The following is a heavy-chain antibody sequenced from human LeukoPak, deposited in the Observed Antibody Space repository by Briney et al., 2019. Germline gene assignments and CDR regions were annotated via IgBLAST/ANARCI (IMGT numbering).Heavy chain of an antibody. Sequence: GRSLRLSCAASGFTFSSYGMHWVRQAPGKGLEWVSTISRSGGSTYYADSVKGRFIISRDNSKNTLYLQMNSLRAEDTAVYYCARDLYIVVVVAARVGYYYGMDVWGQGTTVTVSS. J-gene: IGHJ6*02. CDR2: ISRSGGST. D-gene: IGHD2-15*01. CDR3: ARDLYIVVVVAARVGYYYGMDV. CDR1: GFTFSSYG. V-gene: IGHV3-23*01.